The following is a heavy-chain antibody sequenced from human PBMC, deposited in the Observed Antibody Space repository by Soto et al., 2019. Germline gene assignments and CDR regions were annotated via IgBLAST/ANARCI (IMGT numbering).Heavy chain of an antibody. CDR1: GFTFSSYG. Sequence: GGSLRLSCAASGFTFSSYGMHWVRQAPGKGLEWVAVIWYDGSNKYYADSVKGRFTISRDNSKNTLYLQMNSLRAEDTAVYYCARDTTMVRGVIFVSPMDVWGKGTTVTVSS. D-gene: IGHD3-10*01. V-gene: IGHV3-33*01. CDR2: IWYDGSNK. CDR3: ARDTTMVRGVIFVSPMDV. J-gene: IGHJ6*03.